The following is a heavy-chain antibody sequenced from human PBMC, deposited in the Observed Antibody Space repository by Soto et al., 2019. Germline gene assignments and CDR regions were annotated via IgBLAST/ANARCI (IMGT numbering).Heavy chain of an antibody. Sequence: EVQLVESGGGLVKPGGSPRLSCAASGFTFSDYSMLWVRQAPGKGLEWLAFIGNSNNPTFYADSVRGRFTISRDNPKTSVYLQMNSLREEDTAVYFGAREEGYCNGGPCYRGAFDFWGQGTIVTVSS. V-gene: IGHV3-21*02. CDR1: GFTFSDYS. D-gene: IGHD2-15*01. J-gene: IGHJ3*01. CDR3: AREEGYCNGGPCYRGAFDF. CDR2: IGNSNNPT.